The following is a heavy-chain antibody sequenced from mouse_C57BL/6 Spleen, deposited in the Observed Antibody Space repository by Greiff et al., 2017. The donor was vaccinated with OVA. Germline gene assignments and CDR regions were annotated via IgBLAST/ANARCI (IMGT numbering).Heavy chain of an antibody. D-gene: IGHD2-4*01. CDR2: INPSSGYT. J-gene: IGHJ2*01. V-gene: IGHV1-7*01. CDR1: GYTFSSYW. CDR3: ARSSTMITTGFDY. Sequence: QVQLQQSGAELAKPGASVKLSCKASGYTFSSYWMHWVKQRPGQGLEWIGYINPSSGYTKYNQKFKDKATLTADKSSSTAYMQLSSLTYDDSAVYYCARSSTMITTGFDYWGQGTTLTVSS.